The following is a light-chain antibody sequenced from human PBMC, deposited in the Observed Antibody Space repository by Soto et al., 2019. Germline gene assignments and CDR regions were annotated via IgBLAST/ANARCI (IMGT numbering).Light chain of an antibody. CDR3: LHDYNYPYT. J-gene: IGKJ2*01. V-gene: IGKV1-6*01. CDR1: QGIRDD. Sequence: IQMTQSPSALSASVGDRVTITCRASQGIRDDLGWYQQKPGEAPKALIFGASTLQSGVPSRFSGSGSGTDFTLTISSLQPEDFATYYCLHDYNYPYTFGQGTKVDIK. CDR2: GAS.